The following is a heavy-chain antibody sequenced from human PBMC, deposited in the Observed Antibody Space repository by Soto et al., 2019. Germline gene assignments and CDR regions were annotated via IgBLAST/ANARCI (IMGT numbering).Heavy chain of an antibody. CDR1: GGSSGSVRGY. V-gene: IGHV4-31*03. D-gene: IGHD1-1*01. CDR3: ARDMKFENDGGYDSRAMHS. Sequence: SVAGGSSGSVRGYWSCKQKHPEMGMEWIGYIYYSGSTYYNPSLKSRVTISLDKSKNQFSLKLISLTAADTAVYYCARDMKFENDGGYDSRAMHSCG. J-gene: IGHJ5*01. CDR2: IYYSGST.